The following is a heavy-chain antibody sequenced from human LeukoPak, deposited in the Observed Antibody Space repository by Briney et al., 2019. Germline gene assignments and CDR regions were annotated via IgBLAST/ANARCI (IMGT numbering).Heavy chain of an antibody. Sequence: GGSLRLSCAASGFIVSSNYMTWARQAPGKGLEWVSVIYTGGSTYYADSVKGRFTISRDNSRNTLYLQMNSLRAEDTAVYYCATHSGGYWGQGTLVTVSS. CDR2: IYTGGST. CDR1: GFIVSSNY. CDR3: ATHSGGY. J-gene: IGHJ4*02. D-gene: IGHD3-16*01. V-gene: IGHV3-53*01.